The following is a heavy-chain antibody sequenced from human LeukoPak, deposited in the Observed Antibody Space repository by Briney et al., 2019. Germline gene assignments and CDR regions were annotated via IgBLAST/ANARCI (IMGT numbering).Heavy chain of an antibody. V-gene: IGHV4-4*07. CDR2: IYTSGST. D-gene: IGHD3-10*01. Sequence: PSETLSLTCTVSGGSISSYYWSWIRQPAGKGLEWIGRIYTSGSTNYNPSLKSRVTMSVDTSKNQFSLKLSSVTAADTAVYYCARNYYGSGSYYNSNWFDPWGQGTLVTVSS. J-gene: IGHJ5*02. CDR3: ARNYYGSGSYYNSNWFDP. CDR1: GGSISSYY.